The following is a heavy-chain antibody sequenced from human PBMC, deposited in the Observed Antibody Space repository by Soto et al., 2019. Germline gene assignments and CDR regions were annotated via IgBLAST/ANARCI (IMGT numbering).Heavy chain of an antibody. CDR2: ISSSGSTI. V-gene: IGHV3-11*01. Sequence: TGGSLRLSCAASGFTFSDYYMSWIRQAPGKGLEWVSYISSSGSTIYYADSVKGRFTISRDNAKNSLYLQMNSLRAEDTAVYYCARYYGDYFYGAFDIWGQGTMVTVSS. CDR1: GFTFSDYY. D-gene: IGHD4-17*01. J-gene: IGHJ3*02. CDR3: ARYYGDYFYGAFDI.